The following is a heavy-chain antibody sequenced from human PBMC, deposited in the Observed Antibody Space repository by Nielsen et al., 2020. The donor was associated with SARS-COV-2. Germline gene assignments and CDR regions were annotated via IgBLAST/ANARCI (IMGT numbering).Heavy chain of an antibody. CDR1: GFTFSSYG. Sequence: GESLKISCAASGFTFSSYGMHWVRQAPGKGLEWVAVIWYDGSNKYYADSVKGRFTISRDNSENTLYLQMNSLRAEDTAVYYCARVWGDTVTTQLLGYYGMDVWGQGTTVTVSS. CDR2: IWYDGSNK. CDR3: ARVWGDTVTTQLLGYYGMDV. J-gene: IGHJ6*02. V-gene: IGHV3-33*01. D-gene: IGHD4-11*01.